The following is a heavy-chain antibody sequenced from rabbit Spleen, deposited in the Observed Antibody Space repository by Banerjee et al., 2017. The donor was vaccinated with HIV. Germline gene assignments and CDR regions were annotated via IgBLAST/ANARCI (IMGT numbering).Heavy chain of an antibody. CDR2: IDPVFGIT. V-gene: IGHV1S45*01. CDR3: VREAGYAGYGDGNL. J-gene: IGHJ4*01. Sequence: QEQLVESGGDLVKPGASLTLTCTASGFSFSRSYWICWVRQAPGKGLEWIGYIDPVFGITNYASSVKGRFTISRDNAQNTVFLQMTSLTAADTATYFCVREAGYAGYGDGNLWGPGPWSPS. D-gene: IGHD6-1*01. CDR1: GFSFSRSYW.